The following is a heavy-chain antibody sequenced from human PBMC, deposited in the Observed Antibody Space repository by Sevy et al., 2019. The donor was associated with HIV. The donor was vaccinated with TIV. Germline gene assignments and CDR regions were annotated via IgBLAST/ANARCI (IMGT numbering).Heavy chain of an antibody. Sequence: SETLSLTCTVSGGSISSYYWSWIRQPPGKGLEWIGYIYYSGSTNYNPSLKSRVTISVDTSKNQFSLKLSSVTAADMAVYYCARGPSGSYAFDYWGQGTLVTVSS. CDR1: GGSISSYY. J-gene: IGHJ4*02. V-gene: IGHV4-59*01. CDR2: IYYSGST. D-gene: IGHD1-26*01. CDR3: ARGPSGSYAFDY.